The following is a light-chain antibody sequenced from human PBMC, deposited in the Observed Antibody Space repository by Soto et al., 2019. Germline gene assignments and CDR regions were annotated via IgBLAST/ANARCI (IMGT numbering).Light chain of an antibody. V-gene: IGKV1-17*01. CDR3: LQHNTYPFT. J-gene: IGKJ5*01. CDR1: QGIGNA. CDR2: GAS. Sequence: DIQMTQSPSSLSASVGDRVTITCRASQGIGNALGWFQQRPAKAPRRLIYGASTLQSGVPSRFSGSGSGTEFTLTISSLQPEDFATYYCLQHNTYPFTFGQGTRLEMK.